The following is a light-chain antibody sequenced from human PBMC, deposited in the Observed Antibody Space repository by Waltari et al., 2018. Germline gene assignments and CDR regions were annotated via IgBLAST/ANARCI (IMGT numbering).Light chain of an antibody. V-gene: IGKV3-11*01. CDR1: QSFNSY. Sequence: IVLIQSPATVSLSSGERAALSCRVSQSFNSYLAWFQQQPGQAPRLLSYDASNKASGIPARFSGRGSGTDFTHSITTLEPEDFAVYYCQQRDNWPRTFGQGTRVEV. CDR3: QQRDNWPRT. J-gene: IGKJ1*01. CDR2: DAS.